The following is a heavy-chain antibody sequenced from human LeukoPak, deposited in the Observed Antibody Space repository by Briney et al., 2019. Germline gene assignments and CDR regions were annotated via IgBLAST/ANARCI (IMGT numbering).Heavy chain of an antibody. V-gene: IGHV1-18*01. J-gene: IGHJ6*02. D-gene: IGHD6-13*01. Sequence: ASVKVSCKASGYTFSSYGFSWVRQAPGQGLEWMGWISAYNGNTNYAQNLQGRVTMITDTSTSTAYMELRSLRSDDTAVYYCARDSISAAGSSRTEVYYYGMDVWGQGTTVTVSS. CDR1: GYTFSSYG. CDR3: ARDSISAAGSSRTEVYYYGMDV. CDR2: ISAYNGNT.